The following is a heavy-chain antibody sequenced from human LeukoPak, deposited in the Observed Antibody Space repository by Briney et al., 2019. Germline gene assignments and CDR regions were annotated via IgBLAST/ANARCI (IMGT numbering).Heavy chain of an antibody. CDR3: ARLSGNYAY. D-gene: IGHD1-26*01. CDR2: INPKTGDT. V-gene: IGHV1-2*02. J-gene: IGHJ4*02. Sequence: ASVKVSCKASGYTFTSYDINWVRQAPGQGLEWMACINPKTGDTNYAQNFQGRVTMTRDTSISTAYMELSSLTSDDTAMYYCARLSGNYAYWGQGTLVTVSS. CDR1: GYTFTSYD.